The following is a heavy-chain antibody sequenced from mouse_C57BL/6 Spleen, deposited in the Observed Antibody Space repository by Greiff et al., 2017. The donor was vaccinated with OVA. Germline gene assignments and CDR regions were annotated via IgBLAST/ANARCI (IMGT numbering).Heavy chain of an antibody. V-gene: IGHV3-6*01. J-gene: IGHJ1*03. CDR2: ISYDGSN. CDR1: GYSITSGYY. Sequence: EVKLMESGPGLVKPSQSLSLTCSVTGYSITSGYYWNWIRQFPGNKLEWMGYISYDGSNNYNPSLKNRISITRDTSKNQFFLKLNSVTTEDTATYYCARGYDGYRYWYFDVWGTGTTVTVSS. D-gene: IGHD2-3*01. CDR3: ARGYDGYRYWYFDV.